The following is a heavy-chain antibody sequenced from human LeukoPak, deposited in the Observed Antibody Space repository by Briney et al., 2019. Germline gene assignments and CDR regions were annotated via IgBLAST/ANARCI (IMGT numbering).Heavy chain of an antibody. J-gene: IGHJ4*02. CDR1: GFTFDDYA. Sequence: QPGGSLRLSCAASGFTFDDYAMHWVRQAPGKGLEWVSGISWNSGSIGYADSVKGRFTISRDNAKNSLYLQMNSLRAEDTALYYCAKDMRSQTRTGDITYYFDYWGQGTLVTVSS. V-gene: IGHV3-9*01. CDR3: AKDMRSQTRTGDITYYFDY. D-gene: IGHD7-27*01. CDR2: ISWNSGSI.